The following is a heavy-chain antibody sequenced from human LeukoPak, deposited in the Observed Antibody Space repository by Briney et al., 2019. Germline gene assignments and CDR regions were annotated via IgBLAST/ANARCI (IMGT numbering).Heavy chain of an antibody. CDR2: ISYDGSNE. V-gene: IGHV3-30-3*01. Sequence: GRSLRLSCAASGFTFSSYAMHWVRQAPGKGLEWVAVISYDGSNEYYADSVKGRFTISRDNSKNTLYLQMNSLRAEDTAVYYCARDHSSSWYCFDYWGQGTLVTVSS. J-gene: IGHJ4*02. CDR3: ARDHSSSWYCFDY. D-gene: IGHD6-13*01. CDR1: GFTFSSYA.